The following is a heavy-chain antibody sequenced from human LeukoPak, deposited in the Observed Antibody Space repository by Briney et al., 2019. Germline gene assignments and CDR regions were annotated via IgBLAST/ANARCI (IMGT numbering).Heavy chain of an antibody. D-gene: IGHD4-17*01. Sequence: SETLSLTCTVSGGSINNYYWSWIRQPPGKGLEWIGYIYYSGSTNYNPSLKSRVTISVDTSKNQFSLKLSSVTAADTAVYYCARSGADYGDYYYYMDVWGKGTTVTVSS. CDR3: ARSGADYGDYYYYMDV. CDR1: GGSINNYY. CDR2: IYYSGST. J-gene: IGHJ6*03. V-gene: IGHV4-59*12.